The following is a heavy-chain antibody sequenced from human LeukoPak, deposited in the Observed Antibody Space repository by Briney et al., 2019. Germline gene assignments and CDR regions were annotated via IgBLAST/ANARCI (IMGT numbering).Heavy chain of an antibody. CDR2: ISSSGSTI. CDR1: GFTFSSFE. J-gene: IGHJ1*01. Sequence: TGGSLRLSCAASGFTFSSFETNWVRQAPGKGLEWVSYISSSGSTIYYADSVKGRFTISRDNAKNSLYLQMNSLRAEDTAVYYCARGGTLEYFQHWGQGTLVTVSS. V-gene: IGHV3-48*03. CDR3: ARGGTLEYFQH.